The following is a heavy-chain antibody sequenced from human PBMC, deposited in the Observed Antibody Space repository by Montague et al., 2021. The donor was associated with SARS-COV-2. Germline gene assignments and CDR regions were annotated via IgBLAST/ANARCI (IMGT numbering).Heavy chain of an antibody. CDR3: ARHRKDYDILTGYSTSFYYDMDV. CDR2: VSDSGS. D-gene: IGHD3-9*01. Sequence: SETLSLTCTVSGGSNSRYYWSWIRQPPGKGLEWIGYVSDSGSDYXPSLKSRVSISVDTSKKLLSLSLSSVTAAGTAIYYCARHRKDYDILTGYSTSFYYDMDVWGQGTTVTVSS. CDR1: GGSNSRYY. V-gene: IGHV4-59*08. J-gene: IGHJ6*02.